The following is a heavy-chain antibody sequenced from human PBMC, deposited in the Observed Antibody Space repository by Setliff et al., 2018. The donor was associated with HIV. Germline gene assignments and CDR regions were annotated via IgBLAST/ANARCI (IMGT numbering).Heavy chain of an antibody. V-gene: IGHV5-51*01. D-gene: IGHD3-16*02. CDR1: GYSFTSYW. Sequence: GESLKISCKGSGYSFTSYWIGWVRQMPGKGLEWMGIIYPGDSDTRYSPSFQGQVTISADKSISTAYLQWSGLKASDTAMYYCARRDYVWGSYQAAHFDYWGQGTLVTVSS. CDR2: IYPGDSDT. CDR3: ARRDYVWGSYQAAHFDY. J-gene: IGHJ4*02.